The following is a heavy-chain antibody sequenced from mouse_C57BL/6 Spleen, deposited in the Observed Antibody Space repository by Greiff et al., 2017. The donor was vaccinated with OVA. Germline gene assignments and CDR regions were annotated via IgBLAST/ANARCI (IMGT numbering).Heavy chain of an antibody. CDR1: GYTFTSYW. D-gene: IGHD1-1*01. J-gene: IGHJ1*03. V-gene: IGHV1-69*01. CDR2: IDPSDSYT. CDR3: ARNYVWYFDV. Sequence: QVQLKESGAELVMPGASVKLSCKASGYTFTSYWMHWVKQRPGQGLEWIGEIDPSDSYTNFNQKFKGKSTLTVDKSSSTAYMQLSSLTSEDSAVYYCARNYVWYFDVWGTGTTVTVSS.